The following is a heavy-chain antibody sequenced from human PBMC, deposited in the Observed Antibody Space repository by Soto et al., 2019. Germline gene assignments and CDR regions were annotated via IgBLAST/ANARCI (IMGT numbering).Heavy chain of an antibody. Sequence: GSLRLSCAASGLPFSNYAMTWVRQAPGKGLEWVSIITASGYSAYYGGAVKDRFTTSRDNSRSTLYLQMNGLRADDTAVYYCAKGDLLWDPFDLWGQGTLVTVSS. D-gene: IGHD3-16*01. CDR3: AKGDLLWDPFDL. J-gene: IGHJ4*02. V-gene: IGHV3-23*01. CDR1: GLPFSNYA. CDR2: ITASGYSA.